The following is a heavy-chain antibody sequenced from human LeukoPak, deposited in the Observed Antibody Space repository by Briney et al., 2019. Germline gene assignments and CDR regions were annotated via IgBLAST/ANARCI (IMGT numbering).Heavy chain of an antibody. D-gene: IGHD2-2*01. V-gene: IGHV1-69*02. Sequence: WSSVKVSYKASGGTVSSYTISWVRQAPGQGLEWMGRIIPILGIANYAQKFQDRSTITSGNSKSTVFMELSILRSDDTAVDYCARGYCSSTSCRRIKWFDPWGQGTLVTVSS. CDR2: IIPILGIA. CDR1: GGTVSSYT. J-gene: IGHJ5*02. CDR3: ARGYCSSTSCRRIKWFDP.